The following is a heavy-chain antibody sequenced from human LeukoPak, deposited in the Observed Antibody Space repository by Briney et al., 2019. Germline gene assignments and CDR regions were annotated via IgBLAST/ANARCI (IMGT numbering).Heavy chain of an antibody. CDR2: ISAYNGNT. J-gene: IGHJ5*02. CDR1: AYTFTSHA. D-gene: IGHD4-17*01. CDR3: AREGDYDNWFDP. V-gene: IGHV1-18*04. Sequence: SVKASSNPSAYTFTSHAISWVRQAPGHGFECMGWISAYNGNTNYAQKLQGRVTMTTDTSTSTASMALTSLRSDDTAVYYCAREGDYDNWFDPWGQGTLVTVSS.